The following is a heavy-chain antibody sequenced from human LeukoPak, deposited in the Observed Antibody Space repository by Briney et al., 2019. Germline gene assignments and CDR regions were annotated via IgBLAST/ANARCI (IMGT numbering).Heavy chain of an antibody. J-gene: IGHJ4*02. CDR1: GFTFSNAW. CDR3: TTMGLWFGELPGH. Sequence: PGGSLRLSRAASGFTFSNAWMNWVRQAPGKGLEWVGRIKSKTDGGTTDYAAPVKGRFTISRDDSKHTLYLQMNSLKTEDTAVYYCTTMGLWFGELPGHWGQGTLVTVSS. V-gene: IGHV3-15*01. D-gene: IGHD3-10*01. CDR2: IKSKTDGGTT.